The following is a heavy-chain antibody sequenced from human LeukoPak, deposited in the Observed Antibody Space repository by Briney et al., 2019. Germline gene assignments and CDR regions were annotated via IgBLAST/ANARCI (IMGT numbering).Heavy chain of an antibody. V-gene: IGHV3-43*01. CDR2: ISWDGGST. J-gene: IGHJ4*02. Sequence: GGSLRLSCAASGFTFDRFTIHWVRQTPGKGLEWVSLISWDGGSTYYADSVKGRFTISRDNSKNSLYLQMNSLRTEDTALYYCAKGGVEMATIDYWGQGALVTVSS. CDR3: AKGGVEMATIDY. CDR1: GFTFDRFT. D-gene: IGHD5-24*01.